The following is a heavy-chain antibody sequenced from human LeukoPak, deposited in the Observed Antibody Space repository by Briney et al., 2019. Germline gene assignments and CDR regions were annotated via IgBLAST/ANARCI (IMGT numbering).Heavy chain of an antibody. D-gene: IGHD6-19*01. CDR2: ISAYNGNT. V-gene: IGHV1-18*04. J-gene: IGHJ6*03. CDR1: GYTFTGYY. Sequence: ASVKVSCKASGYTFTGYYMHWVRQAPGQGLEWMGWISAYNGNTNYAQKLQGRVTMTTDTSTSTAYMELRSLRSDDTAVYYCARQWLPQGYYYYYYMDVWGKGTTVTVSS. CDR3: ARQWLPQGYYYYYYMDV.